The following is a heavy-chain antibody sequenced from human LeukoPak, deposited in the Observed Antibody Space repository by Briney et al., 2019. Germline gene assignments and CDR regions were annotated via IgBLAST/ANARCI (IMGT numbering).Heavy chain of an antibody. CDR1: GYTFTGYY. J-gene: IGHJ3*02. CDR2: INPNSGGT. Sequence: GASVKVSCKASGYTFTGYYMHWVRQAPGQGLEWMGWINPNSGGTNYAQKFQGRVTMTRDTSISTAYMELSRLRSDDTAVYYCARPSPKRHYDAFDIWGQGTMVTVSS. V-gene: IGHV1-2*02. CDR3: ARPSPKRHYDAFDI.